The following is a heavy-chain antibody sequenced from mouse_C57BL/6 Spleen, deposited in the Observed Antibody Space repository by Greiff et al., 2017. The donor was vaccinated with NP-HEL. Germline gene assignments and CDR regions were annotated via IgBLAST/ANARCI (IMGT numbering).Heavy chain of an antibody. CDR1: GYTFTSYT. CDR2: INPSSGYT. Sequence: QVQLQQSGAELARPGASVKMSCKASGYTFTSYTMHWVKQRPGQGLEWIGYINPSSGYTKYNQKFKDKATLTADKSSSTAYMQLSSLTSEDSAVYYCARRENWDRYFDVGGTGTTVTVSS. CDR3: ARRENWDRYFDV. J-gene: IGHJ1*03. D-gene: IGHD4-1*01. V-gene: IGHV1-4*01.